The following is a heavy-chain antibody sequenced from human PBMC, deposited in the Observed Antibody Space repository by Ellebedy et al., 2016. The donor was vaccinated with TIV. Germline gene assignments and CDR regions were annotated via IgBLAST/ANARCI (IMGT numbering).Heavy chain of an antibody. J-gene: IGHJ4*02. D-gene: IGHD1-26*01. V-gene: IGHV1-69*04. CDR3: AREDTLVGATAMYYFDY. CDR2: IIPILGIA. CDR1: GGTFSSYA. Sequence: AASVKVSCKASGGTFSSYAISWVRQAPGQGLEWMGRIIPILGIANYAQKFQGRVTITADKYTSTVYMELSSLRSEDTAVYYCAREDTLVGATAMYYFDYWGQGTLVTVSS.